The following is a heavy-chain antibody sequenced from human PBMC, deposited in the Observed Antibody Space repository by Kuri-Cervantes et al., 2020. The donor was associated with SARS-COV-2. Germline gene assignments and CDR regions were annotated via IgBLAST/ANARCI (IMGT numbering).Heavy chain of an antibody. V-gene: IGHV4-39*07. CDR2: IYHSGST. D-gene: IGHD6-13*01. J-gene: IGHJ4*02. CDR3: ARRAAAGTILLDY. Sequence: GSLRLSCTVSGGSISSSSYYWGWIRQPPGKGLEWIGSIYHSGSTYYNPSLKSRVTISVDTSKNQFSLKLSSVTAADTAVYYCARRAAAGTILLDYWGQGTLVTVSS. CDR1: GGSISSSSYY.